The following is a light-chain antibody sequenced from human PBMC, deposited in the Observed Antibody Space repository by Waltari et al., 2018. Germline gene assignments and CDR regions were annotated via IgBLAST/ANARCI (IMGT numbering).Light chain of an antibody. V-gene: IGLV3-19*01. CDR3: SSRDINGNVL. CDR2: GKN. CDR1: HIRLYY. J-gene: IGLJ3*02. Sequence: SSELTQDPGVSVAWGQTVRITCQGDHIRLYYASWSRKKPGQAPVLLIYGKNNRPSGIPDRFSASSSGETASFTITGAQAEDEADYYCSSRDINGNVLFGGGTKLTVL.